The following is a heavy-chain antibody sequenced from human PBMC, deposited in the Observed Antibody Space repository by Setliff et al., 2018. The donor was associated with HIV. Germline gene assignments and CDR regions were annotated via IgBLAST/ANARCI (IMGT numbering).Heavy chain of an antibody. CDR2: IKQDGSEK. CDR1: GFTFSSHW. V-gene: IGHV3-7*01. J-gene: IGHJ3*02. D-gene: IGHD1-26*01. Sequence: GGSLRLSCAASGFTFSSHWMSWIRQAPGKGLEWVASIKQDGSEKYFVDSVKGRFTISRDNGKNTLYLQMNSLRAGDSAVYFCARVGLGGAFDIWGQGTKVTVSS. CDR3: ARVGLGGAFDI.